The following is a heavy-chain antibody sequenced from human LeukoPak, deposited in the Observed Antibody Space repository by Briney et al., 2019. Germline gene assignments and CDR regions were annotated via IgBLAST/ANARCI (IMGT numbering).Heavy chain of an antibody. CDR2: IWYDGTDT. Sequence: PGGSLRLSCAASGFTFSRFNMHWVRQAPGKGLEWVALIWYDGTDTYYADSVKGRFTISRDDSKNTVYLQMNSLRAEDTALYYCARGFLDFDYWGHGTLVTVSS. V-gene: IGHV3-33*01. CDR3: ARGFLDFDY. CDR1: GFTFSRFN. D-gene: IGHD3-3*01. J-gene: IGHJ4*01.